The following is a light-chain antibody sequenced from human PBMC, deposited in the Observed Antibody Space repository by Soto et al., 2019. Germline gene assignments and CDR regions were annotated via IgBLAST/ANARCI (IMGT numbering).Light chain of an antibody. V-gene: IGLV2-14*01. CDR1: STDIGTYDH. J-gene: IGLJ1*01. CDR3: CSYTTGSTLV. Sequence: QSALTQPASVSGSPGQSITISCTGTSTDIGTYDHVSWYQQYPGKVPQLIIYEVSNRPSGLSSRFSGSKSGNAASLTISGLQVEDEADYYCCSYTTGSTLVFGTGTKVT. CDR2: EVS.